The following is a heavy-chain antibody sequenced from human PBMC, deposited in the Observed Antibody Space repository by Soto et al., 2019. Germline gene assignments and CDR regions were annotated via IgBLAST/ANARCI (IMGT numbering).Heavy chain of an antibody. Sequence: QVQLVQSGTEVKKPGASVKVSCQASGYSISAYYIHWVRQAPGQGLEWMGWIDPRNGGTVSAQKFQGRLTMTRDTSISTVYMDLSGLRSDDTALYYCASDDYGIYPYWGQGSLVTVSS. D-gene: IGHD3-10*01. CDR3: ASDDYGIYPY. CDR2: IDPRNGGT. J-gene: IGHJ4*02. CDR1: GYSISAYY. V-gene: IGHV1-2*02.